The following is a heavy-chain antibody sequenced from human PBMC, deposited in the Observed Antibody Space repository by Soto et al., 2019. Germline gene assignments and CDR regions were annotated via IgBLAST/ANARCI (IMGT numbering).Heavy chain of an antibody. CDR2: ISYDGSNK. Sequence: GGSLRLSCAASGFTFSSYGMHWVRQAPGKGLEWVAVISYDGSNKYYADSVKGRFTISRDNSKNTLYLQMNSLRAEDTAVYYCAKDLGAAGPKPYGMDVWGQGTTVTVS. V-gene: IGHV3-30*18. CDR1: GFTFSSYG. J-gene: IGHJ6*02. D-gene: IGHD6-13*01. CDR3: AKDLGAAGPKPYGMDV.